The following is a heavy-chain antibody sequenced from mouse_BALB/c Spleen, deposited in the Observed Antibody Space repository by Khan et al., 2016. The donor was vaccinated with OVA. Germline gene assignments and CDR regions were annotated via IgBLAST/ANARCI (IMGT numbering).Heavy chain of an antibody. CDR3: TYGPAWFTY. D-gene: IGHD1-1*02. J-gene: IGHJ3*01. Sequence: QVQLQQPGAELVRPGASVKLSCKASGYTFTSYWVNWVKQRPGQGLEWIGNIYPSDSYTNYNQKFKDKATLTVDKSSNTAYMQLSSPTSEDSAVYYCTYGPAWFTYWGQGTLVTVSA. V-gene: IGHV1-69*02. CDR1: GYTFTSYW. CDR2: IYPSDSYT.